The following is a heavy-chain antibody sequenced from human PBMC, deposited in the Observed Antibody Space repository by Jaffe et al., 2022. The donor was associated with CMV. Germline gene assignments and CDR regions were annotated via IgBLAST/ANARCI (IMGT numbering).Heavy chain of an antibody. V-gene: IGHV5-10-1*03. CDR1: GYSFTSYW. Sequence: EVQLVQSGAEVKKPGESLRISCKGSGYSFTSYWISWVRQMPGKGLEWMGRIDPSDSYTNYSPSFQGHVTISADKSISTAYLQWSSLKASDTAMYYCARHEVRIAVAGTWAGYWGQGTLVTVSS. CDR3: ARHEVRIAVAGTWAGY. J-gene: IGHJ4*02. CDR2: IDPSDSYT. D-gene: IGHD6-19*01.